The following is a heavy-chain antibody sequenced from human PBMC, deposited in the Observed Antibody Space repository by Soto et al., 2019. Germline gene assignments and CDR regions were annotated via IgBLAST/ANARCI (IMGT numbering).Heavy chain of an antibody. J-gene: IGHJ4*02. CDR1: GGSISSGGYY. CDR2: IKYSGST. D-gene: IGHD2-2*01. Sequence: SETLSLTCTVSGGSISSGGYYWSWIRQHPGKGLEWIAYIKYSGSTNSNPSLRSRITIAVDTSTNQVSLKLTFVTAADTAVYYCARLRRMPAYLDYWGQGTPVTVSS. CDR3: ARLRRMPAYLDY. V-gene: IGHV4-61*08.